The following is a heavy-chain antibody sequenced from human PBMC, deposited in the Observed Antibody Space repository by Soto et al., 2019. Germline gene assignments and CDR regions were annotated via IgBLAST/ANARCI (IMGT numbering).Heavy chain of an antibody. CDR3: ARITVVTRRGGYFDY. CDR1: GGSISSGGYS. D-gene: IGHD2-15*01. Sequence: SETLSLTCAVSGGSISSGGYSWSWIRQPPGKGLEWIGYIYHSGSTYYNPSLKSRVTISVDRSKNQFSLKLSSVTAADTAVYYCARITVVTRRGGYFDYWGQGTLVTVSS. V-gene: IGHV4-30-2*01. CDR2: IYHSGST. J-gene: IGHJ4*02.